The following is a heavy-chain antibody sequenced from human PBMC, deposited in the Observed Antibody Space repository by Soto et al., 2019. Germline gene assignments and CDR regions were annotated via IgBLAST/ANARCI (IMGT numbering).Heavy chain of an antibody. CDR2: IHGSGSI. V-gene: IGHV4-31*03. CDR3: ASGPGDGGVTRCGTTSLSYFYVT. Sequence: QVQLQESGPGLVKPSQTLSLTCTVSGGSMRSGSLYWSWIRQRPGKGTEWIGYIHGSGSIFYNPSLESRVSLSLDTSTNRFSRRLRSVTAADTAVYYCASGPGDGGVTRCGTTSLSYFYVTWGQGTGVTVSS. J-gene: IGHJ5*02. CDR1: GGSMRSGSLY. D-gene: IGHD2-2*01.